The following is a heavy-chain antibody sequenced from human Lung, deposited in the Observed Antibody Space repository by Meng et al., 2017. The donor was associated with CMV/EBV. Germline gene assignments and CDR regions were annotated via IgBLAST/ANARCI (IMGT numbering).Heavy chain of an antibody. V-gene: IGHV3-23*01. CDR1: GFTFSSYA. D-gene: IGHD3-3*01. CDR3: AKDRPMYYDFWSGLDY. CDR2: ISGSGGST. J-gene: IGHJ4*02. Sequence: GGSLRLXCAASGFTFSSYAMSWVRQAPGKGLEWVSAISGSGGSTYYADSVKGRFTISRDNSKNTLYLQMNSLRAEDTAVYYCAKDRPMYYDFWSGLDYWGGGXLVTVSS.